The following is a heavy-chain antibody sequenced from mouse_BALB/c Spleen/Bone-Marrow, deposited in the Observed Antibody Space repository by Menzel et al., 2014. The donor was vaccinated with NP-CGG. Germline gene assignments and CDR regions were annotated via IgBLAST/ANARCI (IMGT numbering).Heavy chain of an antibody. D-gene: IGHD2-4*01. CDR2: IFPGVGST. CDR3: ARRVYYDYDGGAWFAY. Sequence: VQLQQSGAELVKPGASVKLSCKASGYTFTSYDINWVRQRPEQGLEWIGWIFPGVGSTKYNEKFKGKATLTTDKSSSTAYMQLSRLTSEDSAVYFCARRVYYDYDGGAWFAYWGQGTLVTVSA. CDR1: GYTFTSYD. J-gene: IGHJ3*01. V-gene: IGHV1-85*01.